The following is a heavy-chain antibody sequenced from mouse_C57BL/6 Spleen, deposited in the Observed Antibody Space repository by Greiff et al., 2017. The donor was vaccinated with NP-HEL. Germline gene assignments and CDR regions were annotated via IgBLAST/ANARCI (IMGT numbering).Heavy chain of an antibody. CDR2: IYPRSGNT. CDR1: GYTFTSYG. V-gene: IGHV1-81*01. CDR3: ARCLYDYAMDY. J-gene: IGHJ4*01. Sequence: VKLMESGAELARPGASVKLSCKASGYTFTSYGISWVKQRTGQGLEWIGEIYPRSGNTYSNEKFKGKAPLTADKSSSSASIELRSLTSEDAAIYFCARCLYDYAMDYWGQGTSVTVSS. D-gene: IGHD2-4*01.